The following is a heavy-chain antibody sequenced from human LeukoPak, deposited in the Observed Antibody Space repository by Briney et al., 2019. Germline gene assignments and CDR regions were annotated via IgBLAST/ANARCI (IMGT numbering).Heavy chain of an antibody. V-gene: IGHV3-48*04. CDR2: ISSTGGTI. D-gene: IGHD3-22*01. Sequence: PGGSLRLSCAASGFTFSSNSMNWVRQAPGKGLEWVSYISSTGGTIYYADSMKGRFTISRDNAKNSLYLQMNSLRVEDTAVYYCANLDADYYGSSGYPDYWGQGTLVTVSS. CDR1: GFTFSSNS. J-gene: IGHJ4*02. CDR3: ANLDADYYGSSGYPDY.